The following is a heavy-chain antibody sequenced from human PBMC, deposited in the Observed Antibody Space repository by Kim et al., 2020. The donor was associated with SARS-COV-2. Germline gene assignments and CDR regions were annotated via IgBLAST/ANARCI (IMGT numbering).Heavy chain of an antibody. Sequence: GESLRLSCAASGFTFSNFCMNWVRQAPGKGLEWVSYIHRTGITIYYANSVSRLFTISRDTDKNSLLMQINILTAEDTALYYSARDGGYYGRYTVMDVWR. J-gene: IGHJ6*02. V-gene: IGHV3-48*04. CDR3: ARDGGYYGRYTVMDV. CDR1: GFTFSNFC. CDR2: IHRTGITI. D-gene: IGHD3-22*01.